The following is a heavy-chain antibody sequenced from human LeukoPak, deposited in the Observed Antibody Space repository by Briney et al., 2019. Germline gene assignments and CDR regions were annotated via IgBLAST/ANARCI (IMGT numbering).Heavy chain of an antibody. J-gene: IGHJ4*02. CDR3: ARSAPYYYDSSGYYLFGNGYYFDY. CDR2: IYYSGST. D-gene: IGHD3-22*01. CDR1: GGSISSYY. V-gene: IGHV4-59*01. Sequence: SETLSLTYTVSGGSISSYYWSWIRQPPGKGLEWIGYIYYSGSTNYNPSLKSRVTISVDTSKNQFSLKLSSATAADTAVYYCARSAPYYYDSSGYYLFGNGYYFDYWGQGTLVTVSS.